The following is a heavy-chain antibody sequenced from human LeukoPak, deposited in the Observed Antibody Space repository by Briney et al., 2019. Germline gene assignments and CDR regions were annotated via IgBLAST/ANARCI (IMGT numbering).Heavy chain of an antibody. CDR2: IYYSGST. CDR1: GGSISSGDYY. D-gene: IGHD1-14*01. V-gene: IGHV4-61*08. CDR3: ARVEPANYYYYGMDV. Sequence: SQTLSLTCTVSGGSISSGDYYWSWIRQPPGEGLEWIGYIYYSGSTNYNPSLKSRVTISVDTSKNQFSLKLSSVTAADTAVYYCARVEPANYYYYGMDVWGQGTTVTVSS. J-gene: IGHJ6*02.